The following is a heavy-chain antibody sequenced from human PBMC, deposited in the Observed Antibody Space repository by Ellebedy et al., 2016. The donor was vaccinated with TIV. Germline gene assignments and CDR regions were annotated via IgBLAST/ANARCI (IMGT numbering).Heavy chain of an antibody. CDR2: IDPSDSYI. CDR3: ARWAVRGPDYYGMDV. D-gene: IGHD3-10*02. Sequence: GESLKISCLVSGNTLTTYWITWVRQMPGKGLEWMGRIDPSDSYINYNPSFEGHVTISVDGSISTAYLHWSSLEASDTALYFCARWAVRGPDYYGMDVWGQGTTVTVSS. V-gene: IGHV5-10-1*01. CDR1: GNTLTTYW. J-gene: IGHJ6*02.